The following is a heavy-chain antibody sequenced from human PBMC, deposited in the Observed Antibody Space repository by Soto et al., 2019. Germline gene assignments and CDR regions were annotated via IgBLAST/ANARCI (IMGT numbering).Heavy chain of an antibody. V-gene: IGHV1-3*01. CDR1: GYTSTSYA. CDR2: INAGNGNT. Sequence: ASVKVSCKASGYTSTSYAMHWVRQAPGQRLEWMGWINAGNGNTKCSQKLQGRVTMTTDTSTSTAYMELRSLRSDDTAVYYCARAINPDYYGMDVWGQGTTVTVSS. J-gene: IGHJ6*02. CDR3: ARAINPDYYGMDV.